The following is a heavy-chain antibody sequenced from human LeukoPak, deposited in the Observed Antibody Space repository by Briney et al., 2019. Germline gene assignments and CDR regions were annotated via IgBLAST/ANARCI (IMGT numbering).Heavy chain of an antibody. D-gene: IGHD3-9*01. CDR1: GFTLSSYG. J-gene: IGHJ4*02. CDR2: IWSDGSNE. V-gene: IGHV3-33*01. CDR3: ARDGDDILTGYFDY. Sequence: QTGGSLRLSCVASGFTLSSYGMHWVRQAPGKGLEWVAVIWSDGSNEYYADSVKGRFTISRDNSKNTLYLQMNSLRAEDTAVYYCARDGDDILTGYFDYWGQGTLVTVSS.